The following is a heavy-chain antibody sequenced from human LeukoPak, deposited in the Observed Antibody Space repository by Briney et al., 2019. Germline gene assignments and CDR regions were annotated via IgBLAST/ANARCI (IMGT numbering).Heavy chain of an antibody. CDR2: ISYDGSNK. Sequence: GGSLRLSCAASGFTFSSYAMHWVRQAPGKGLEWAAVISYDGSNKYYADSVKGRFTISRDNSKNTLYLQMNSLRAEDTAVYYCARGARYCSGGSCYPGAFDYWGQGTLVTVSS. CDR1: GFTFSSYA. V-gene: IGHV3-30*04. CDR3: ARGARYCSGGSCYPGAFDY. D-gene: IGHD2-15*01. J-gene: IGHJ4*02.